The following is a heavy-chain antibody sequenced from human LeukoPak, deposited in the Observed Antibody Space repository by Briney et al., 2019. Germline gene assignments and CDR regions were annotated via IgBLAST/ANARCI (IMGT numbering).Heavy chain of an antibody. V-gene: IGHV3-30*18. Sequence: GGSLRLSCAASGFTFSSYGMHWVRQAPGKGLEWVAVISYDGSNKYYADSVKGRFTISRDNSKNTLYLQMNSLRAEDTAVYYCAKGYYYGSGSFDYWGQGTLVTVSS. CDR1: GFTFSSYG. D-gene: IGHD3-10*01. CDR3: AKGYYYGSGSFDY. CDR2: ISYDGSNK. J-gene: IGHJ4*02.